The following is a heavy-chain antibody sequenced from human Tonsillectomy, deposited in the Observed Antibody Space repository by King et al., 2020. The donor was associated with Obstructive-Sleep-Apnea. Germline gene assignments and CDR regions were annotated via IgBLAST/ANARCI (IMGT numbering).Heavy chain of an antibody. V-gene: IGHV3-33*01. Sequence: VQLVESGGGVVQPGRSLRLSCAASGFTFSSYGMHWVRQAPGKGLEWVAVIWYDGSNKYYADSVKGRFTISRDNSKNTLYLQMNSLRAEDTAVYYCARGYCSSTSCYIPQFDYWGQGTLVTVSS. D-gene: IGHD2-2*02. J-gene: IGHJ4*02. CDR2: IWYDGSNK. CDR3: ARGYCSSTSCYIPQFDY. CDR1: GFTFSSYG.